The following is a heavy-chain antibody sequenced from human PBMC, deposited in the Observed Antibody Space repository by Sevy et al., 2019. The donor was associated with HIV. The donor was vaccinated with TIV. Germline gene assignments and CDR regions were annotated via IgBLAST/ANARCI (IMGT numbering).Heavy chain of an antibody. CDR1: XXXVSRNY. Sequence: GGSLRLSCAASXXXVSRNYLSWXRQAPGKGLEWVSVIYAGGSTYYADSVKGRFTVSRDKAKNTLYYQMNSLRAEDTAVXYCAXXXXXXXXXIWXXXXXXXVSS. CDR2: IYAGGST. CDR3: AXXXXXXXXXI. J-gene: IGHJ3*02. V-gene: IGHV3-53*01.